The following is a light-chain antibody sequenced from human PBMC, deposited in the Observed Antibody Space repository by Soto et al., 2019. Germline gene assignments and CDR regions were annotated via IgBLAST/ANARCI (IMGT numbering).Light chain of an antibody. V-gene: IGLV1-44*01. J-gene: IGLJ1*01. CDR3: AAWDDSLYGRV. CDR1: RSNIGSNP. Sequence: QSVLTQPPSASGTPGQRVTISCSGSRSNIGSNPVNWYQQLPGTAPKLLIDSNNQRRSGVPDRFSGSRSATSASLAISGLQSEDEADYYCAAWDDSLYGRVFGTGTKLTVL. CDR2: SNN.